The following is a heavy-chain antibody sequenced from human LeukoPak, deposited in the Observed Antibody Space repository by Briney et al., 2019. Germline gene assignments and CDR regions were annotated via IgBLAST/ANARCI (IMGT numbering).Heavy chain of an antibody. CDR1: GFTFSSYG. J-gene: IGHJ4*02. CDR2: IRYDGSNK. V-gene: IGHV3-30*02. CDR3: AKDSWYYDSSGYYDY. D-gene: IGHD3-22*01. Sequence: GGSLRLSCAASGFTFSSYGMHWVRQAPGKGLERVAFIRYDGSNKYYADSVKGRFTISRDNSKNTLYLQMNSLRAEDTAVYYCAKDSWYYDSSGYYDYWGQGTLVTVSS.